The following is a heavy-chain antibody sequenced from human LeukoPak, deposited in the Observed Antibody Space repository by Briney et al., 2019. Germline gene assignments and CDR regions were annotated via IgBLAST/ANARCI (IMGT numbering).Heavy chain of an antibody. CDR1: GGSISSSSYY. Sequence: SETLSLTCTVSGGSISSSSYYWGWLRQPPGKGLEWIGSIYHSGSTNYNPSLKSRVTISVDKSKNQFSLKLSSVTAADTDVYYCARVTSRPRPRYFDLWGRGTLVTVSS. D-gene: IGHD2-2*01. V-gene: IGHV4-39*07. J-gene: IGHJ2*01. CDR2: IYHSGST. CDR3: ARVTSRPRPRYFDL.